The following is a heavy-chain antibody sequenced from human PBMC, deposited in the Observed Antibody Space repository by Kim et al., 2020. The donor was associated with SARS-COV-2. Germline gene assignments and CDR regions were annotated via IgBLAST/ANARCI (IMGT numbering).Heavy chain of an antibody. D-gene: IGHD3-10*01. CDR2: ISGSGGST. Sequence: GGSLRLSCAASGFTFSSYAMSWVRQAPGKGLEWVSAISGSGGSTYYADSVKGRFTISRDNSKNTLYLQMNSLRAEDTAVYYCAKPIVSRYYGSGAFDIWGQGTMVTVSS. J-gene: IGHJ3*02. CDR3: AKPIVSRYYGSGAFDI. CDR1: GFTFSSYA. V-gene: IGHV3-23*01.